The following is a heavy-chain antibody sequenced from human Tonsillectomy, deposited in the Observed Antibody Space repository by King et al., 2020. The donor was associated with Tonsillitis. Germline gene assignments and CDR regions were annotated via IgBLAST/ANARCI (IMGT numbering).Heavy chain of an antibody. CDR2: IYYSGST. J-gene: IGHJ6*03. V-gene: IGHV4-59*01. Sequence: VQLQESGPGLVKPSETLSLTCTVSGGSISSYYWSWIRQPPGKGPEWIGYIYYSGSTNYNPSLKSRVTISVDTSKNQFSLKLSSVTAADTAVYYCARAIAVAGRNYYYYYMDVWGKGTTVTVSS. D-gene: IGHD6-19*01. CDR1: GGSISSYY. CDR3: ARAIAVAGRNYYYYYMDV.